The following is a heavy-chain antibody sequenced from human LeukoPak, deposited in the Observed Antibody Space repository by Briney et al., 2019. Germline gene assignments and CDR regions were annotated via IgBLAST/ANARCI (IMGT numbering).Heavy chain of an antibody. CDR1: GYTFTGYY. CDR2: INPNSGGT. V-gene: IGHV1-2*02. J-gene: IGHJ4*02. Sequence: VASVKVSCKASGYTFTGYYMHWVRQAPGQGLEWMGWINPNSGGTNYARKFQGRVTMTRDTSISTAYMELSRLRSDDTAVYYCARGRHGYIDYWGQGTLVTVSS. CDR3: ARGRHGYIDY.